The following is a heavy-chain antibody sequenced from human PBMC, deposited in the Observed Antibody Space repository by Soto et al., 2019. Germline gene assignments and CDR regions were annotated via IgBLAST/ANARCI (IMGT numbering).Heavy chain of an antibody. J-gene: IGHJ3*02. CDR1: GFTFSNFA. D-gene: IGHD3-10*01. CDR3: VKDRMSYNSVWDPFDI. CDR2: SAGGGDDT. V-gene: IGHV3-23*01. Sequence: GGSLRLSCAASGFTFSNFAMTWVRQAPGKGLEWVSSAGGGDDTYYADSVKGRFIISRDNSKSTLSLRLNGLRAEDTAVYYCVKDRMSYNSVWDPFDIWGQGTMVTVSS.